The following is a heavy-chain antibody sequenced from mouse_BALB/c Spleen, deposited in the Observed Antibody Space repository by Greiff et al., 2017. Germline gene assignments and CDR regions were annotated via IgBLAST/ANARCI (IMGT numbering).Heavy chain of an antibody. D-gene: IGHD1-1*01. CDR2: ISYSGST. J-gene: IGHJ2*01. CDR3: ARDYGSEAFDY. Sequence: EVKLMESGPGLVKPSQSLSLTCTVTGYSITSDYAWNWIRQFPGNKLEWMGYISYSGSTSYNPSLKSRISITRDTSKNQFFLQLNSVTTEDTATYYCARDYGSEAFDYWGQGTTLTVSS. CDR1: GYSITSDYA. V-gene: IGHV3-2*02.